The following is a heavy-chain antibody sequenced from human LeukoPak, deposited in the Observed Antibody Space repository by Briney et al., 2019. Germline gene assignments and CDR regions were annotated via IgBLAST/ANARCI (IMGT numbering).Heavy chain of an antibody. CDR1: GFTFSNYG. J-gene: IGHJ1*01. CDR2: IWYDGSDK. V-gene: IGHV3-33*01. CDR3: ATEGFVVAAAGHIGYFQH. D-gene: IGHD6-13*01. Sequence: GGSLRLSCAASGFTFSNYGMHWVRQAPGKGLEWVAVIWYDGSDKYYADSVKGRFTISRDNSKSTLYLQMNSLRAEDTAVYYCATEGFVVAAAGHIGYFQHWGQGTLVTVSS.